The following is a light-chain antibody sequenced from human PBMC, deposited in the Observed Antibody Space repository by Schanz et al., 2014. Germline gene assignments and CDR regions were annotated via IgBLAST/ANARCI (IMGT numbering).Light chain of an antibody. CDR1: SSDIGAYDF. CDR3: CSYAGSYTLL. Sequence: QSALTQPASVSGSPGQSITISCTGTSSDIGAYDFVSWYQQHPGKAPKLMLYRVSNRPSGVSNRFSGSKSGNTASLTISGLQAEDEADYYCCSYAGSYTLLFGGGTKLTVL. CDR2: RVS. V-gene: IGLV2-14*03. J-gene: IGLJ2*01.